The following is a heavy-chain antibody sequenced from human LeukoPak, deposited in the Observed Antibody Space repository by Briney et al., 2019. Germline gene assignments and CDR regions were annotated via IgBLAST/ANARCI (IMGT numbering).Heavy chain of an antibody. D-gene: IGHD1-14*01. J-gene: IGHJ6*02. CDR2: IWYDGSNK. Sequence: GRSLRLSCAASGFTFSSYGMHWVRQAPGKGLEWVAVIWYDGSNKYYADSVKGRFTISRDNSKNTLYLQMNSLRAEDTAVYYCARVSFGIAGWYYGMDVWGQGTTVTVSS. CDR1: GFTFSSYG. CDR3: ARVSFGIAGWYYGMDV. V-gene: IGHV3-33*01.